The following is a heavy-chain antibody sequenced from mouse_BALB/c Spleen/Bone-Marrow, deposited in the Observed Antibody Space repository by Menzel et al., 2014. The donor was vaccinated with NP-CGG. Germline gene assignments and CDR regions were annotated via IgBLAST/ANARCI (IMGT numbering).Heavy chain of an antibody. V-gene: IGHV1-82*01. CDR3: TREGAY. J-gene: IGHJ3*01. CDR1: GYAFSSSW. Sequence: VQLVESGPELVKPGASVKLSCKASGYAFSSSWMNWVKQRPGQGLEWIGRIYPGDGDTKYNEKFKSKATLTVDKSSSTAYMQLSSLTSEDSAVYYCTREGAYWGQGTLVTVSA. CDR2: IYPGDGDT.